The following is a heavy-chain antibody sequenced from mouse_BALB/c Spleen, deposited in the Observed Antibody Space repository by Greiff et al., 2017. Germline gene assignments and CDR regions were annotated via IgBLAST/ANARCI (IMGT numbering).Heavy chain of an antibody. CDR2: INPGSGGT. Sequence: VKLQESGAELVRPGTSVKVSCKASGYAFTNYLIEWVKQRPGQGLEWIGVINPGSGGTNYNEKFRGKATLTADKSSSTAYMQLSSLTSDDSAVYFCARNGPYAMDYWGQGTSVTVSS. CDR3: ARNGPYAMDY. J-gene: IGHJ4*01. V-gene: IGHV1-54*03. D-gene: IGHD1-1*02. CDR1: GYAFTNYL.